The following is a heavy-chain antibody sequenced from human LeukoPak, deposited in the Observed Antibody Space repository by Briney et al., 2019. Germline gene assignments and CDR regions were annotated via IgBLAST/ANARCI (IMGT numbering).Heavy chain of an antibody. Sequence: GGSLRLSCEASGFAFGSYAMHWVRQAPGRGLEWVAVISHDGDNTNSGESVRGRFTLSRDNLKNTLYLQMNSLRGEDTALYYCAKDLAAGGGGGIDYWGQGTLVTVSS. CDR2: ISHDGDNT. D-gene: IGHD6-13*01. V-gene: IGHV3-30-3*01. J-gene: IGHJ4*02. CDR1: GFAFGSYA. CDR3: AKDLAAGGGGGIDY.